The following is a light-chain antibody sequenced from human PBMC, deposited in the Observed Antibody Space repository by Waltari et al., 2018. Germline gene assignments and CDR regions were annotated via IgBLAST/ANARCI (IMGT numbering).Light chain of an antibody. V-gene: IGLV3-16*01. CDR2: KDS. J-gene: IGLJ1*01. Sequence: WYQQKPGQFTVLVIYKDSERPSGIPERFSGSSSGTIVTLTISGVQAEDEADYYCLSADSSGTYVFGTGTKVTVL. CDR3: LSADSSGTYV.